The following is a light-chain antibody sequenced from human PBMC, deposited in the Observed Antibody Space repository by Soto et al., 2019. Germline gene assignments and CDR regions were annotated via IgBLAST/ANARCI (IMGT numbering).Light chain of an antibody. CDR1: SSDVGGYNY. CDR2: GVN. Sequence: QSALTQPASVSGSPGQSITISCTGTSSDVGGYNYVSWYQHRPGKAPELIIYGVNNRPSGVSLRFSGSKSGNTASLTISGLQAEDEADYYCTSYTTISTPVVFGRGTKVTVL. V-gene: IGLV2-14*03. J-gene: IGLJ2*01. CDR3: TSYTTISTPVV.